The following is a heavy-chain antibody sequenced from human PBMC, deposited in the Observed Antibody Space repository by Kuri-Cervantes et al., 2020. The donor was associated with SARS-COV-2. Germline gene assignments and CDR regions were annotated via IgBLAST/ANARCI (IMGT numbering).Heavy chain of an antibody. Sequence: GGSLRLSCAASGFTFSSYAMHWVRQAPGKGLEYVSAISSNGGSTYYADSVKGRFTISRDNSKNTLYLQMNSLRAEDTAVYYCAKEGPTGYYDSSGYYYDYYYGMDVWGQGTTVTVSS. CDR1: GFTFSSYA. J-gene: IGHJ6*02. V-gene: IGHV3-64*04. D-gene: IGHD3-22*01. CDR3: AKEGPTGYYDSSGYYYDYYYGMDV. CDR2: ISSNGGST.